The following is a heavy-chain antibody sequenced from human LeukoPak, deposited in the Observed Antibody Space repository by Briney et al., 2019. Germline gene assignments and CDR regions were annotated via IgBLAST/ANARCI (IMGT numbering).Heavy chain of an antibody. CDR1: GYTFTSYG. CDR3: ARDHYGSGSYYNNGFDY. J-gene: IGHJ4*02. Sequence: ASVKVSCKASGYTFTSYGISWVRQAPGQGLEWMGWINPNSGGTNYAQKLQGRVTMTRDTSISTAYMEVSRLRSDDTAVYYCARDHYGSGSYYNNGFDYWGQGTLVTVSS. D-gene: IGHD3-10*01. V-gene: IGHV1-2*02. CDR2: INPNSGGT.